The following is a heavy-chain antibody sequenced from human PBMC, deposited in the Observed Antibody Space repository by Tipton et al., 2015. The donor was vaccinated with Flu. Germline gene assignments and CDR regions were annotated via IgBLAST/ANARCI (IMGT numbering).Heavy chain of an antibody. CDR1: GFTFSSYG. CDR3: ARDSDYGSGSYWIDY. Sequence: QLVQSGGGVVQPGRSLRLSCAASGFTFSSYGMFWVRQAPGKGLEWVTTISYDGSNQYYADSVKGRFTISRDNSKNMVYLQRNSLRAEDTAVYYCARDSDYGSGSYWIDYWGQGTLVIVSS. J-gene: IGHJ4*02. D-gene: IGHD3-10*01. CDR2: ISYDGSNQ. V-gene: IGHV3-30*13.